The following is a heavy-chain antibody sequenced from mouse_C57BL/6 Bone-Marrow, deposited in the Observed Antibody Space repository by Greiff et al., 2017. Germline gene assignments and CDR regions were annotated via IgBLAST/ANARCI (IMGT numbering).Heavy chain of an antibody. V-gene: IGHV1-64*01. J-gene: IGHJ1*03. CDR2: IHPNSGST. CDR3: ADGYYVYWYVDV. CDR1: GYTFTSYW. Sequence: VKLMESGAELVKPGASVKLSCKASGYTFTSYWMHWVKQRPGQGLEWIGMIHPNSGSTNYNEKFKSKATLTVDKSSSTAYMQLSSLTSEDSAVYYCADGYYVYWYVDVWGTGTTVTVSS. D-gene: IGHD2-3*01.